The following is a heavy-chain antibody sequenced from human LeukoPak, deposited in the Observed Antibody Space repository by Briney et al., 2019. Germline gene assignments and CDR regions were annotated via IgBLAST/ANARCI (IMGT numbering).Heavy chain of an antibody. CDR3: ARSNVDVSMTQIDY. CDR1: GYPFTGYY. J-gene: IGHJ4*02. D-gene: IGHD2/OR15-2a*01. V-gene: IGHV1-18*04. Sequence: ASVKVSCKASGYPFTGYYMHWVRQAPGQGLEWMGWISPYNGNTNYAQKLQDRVTMTTATSTSTAYMELRSLISDDTAVYYCARSNVDVSMTQIDYWGQGTLVTVST. CDR2: ISPYNGNT.